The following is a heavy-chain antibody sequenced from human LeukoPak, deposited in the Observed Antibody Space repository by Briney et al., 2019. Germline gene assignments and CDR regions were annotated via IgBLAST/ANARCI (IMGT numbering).Heavy chain of an antibody. Sequence: PGGSLRLSCSASGFTFSSYAMHWVRQAPGKGLEYVSAISSNGGTTYYADSVKGRFTISRDNSKNTVYVQMSSLRAEDTAVYYCVKAGYSTLGAFDIWGQGTMVTVSS. D-gene: IGHD5-12*01. J-gene: IGHJ3*02. V-gene: IGHV3-64*05. CDR2: ISSNGGTT. CDR1: GFTFSSYA. CDR3: VKAGYSTLGAFDI.